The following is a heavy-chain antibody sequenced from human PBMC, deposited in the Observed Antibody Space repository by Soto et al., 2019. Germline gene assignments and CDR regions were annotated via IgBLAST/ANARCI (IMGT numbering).Heavy chain of an antibody. V-gene: IGHV5-51*01. CDR1: GYSFTSYW. CDR2: IYPGDSDT. Sequence: HGESLKISCKGSGYSFTSYWIGWVRQMPGKGLEWMGIIYPGDSDTRYSPSFQGQVTISADKSISTAYLQWSSLKASDTAMYYCAIPPLPNYDILTGYSTRYGMDVWGQGTTVTVS. J-gene: IGHJ6*02. CDR3: AIPPLPNYDILTGYSTRYGMDV. D-gene: IGHD3-9*01.